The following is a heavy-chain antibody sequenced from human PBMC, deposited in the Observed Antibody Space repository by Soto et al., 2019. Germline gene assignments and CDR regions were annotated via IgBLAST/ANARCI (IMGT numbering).Heavy chain of an antibody. CDR1: GGSISSGGYY. V-gene: IGHV4-31*03. D-gene: IGHD3-9*01. J-gene: IGHJ6*03. Sequence: QVQLQESGPGLVKPSQTLSLTCTVSGGSISSGGYYWSWIRQHPGKGLEWIGYIYYSGSTYYNPSLKSRVTLSVDTSKNQFSLKLSSVTAADTAVYYCARDRTPDDILTGQKTGGYDYYYYYMDVWGKGTTVTVSS. CDR2: IYYSGST. CDR3: ARDRTPDDILTGQKTGGYDYYYYYMDV.